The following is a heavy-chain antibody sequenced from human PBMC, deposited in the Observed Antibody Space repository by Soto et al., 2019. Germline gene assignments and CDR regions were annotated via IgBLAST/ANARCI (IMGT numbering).Heavy chain of an antibody. D-gene: IGHD5-18*01. J-gene: IGHJ4*02. Sequence: SETLSLTCTVSGGSISNAAYSWSWIRQPPRKGLEWIGYIYPSGMPFYNPSLRSRVTISIDRSNDQFSLNLKSVTAADTAVYYCARERGGYGLFDSWGQGTLVTVSS. CDR1: GGSISNAAYS. CDR3: ARERGGYGLFDS. CDR2: IYPSGMP. V-gene: IGHV4-30-2*01.